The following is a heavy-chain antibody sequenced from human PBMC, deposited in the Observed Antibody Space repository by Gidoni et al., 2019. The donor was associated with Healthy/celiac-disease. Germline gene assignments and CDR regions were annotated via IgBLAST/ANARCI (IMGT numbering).Heavy chain of an antibody. V-gene: IGHV1-24*01. CDR2: FDPEDGET. J-gene: IGHJ6*02. CDR3: AKATSYGDYSAHYYGMDV. CDR1: GYTLTELS. D-gene: IGHD4-17*01. Sequence: QVQLVQSGAEVKKPGASVKVSCKVSGYTLTELSMHWVRQAPGKGLEWMGGFDPEDGETIYAQKFQGRVTMTEDTSTDTAYMELSSLRSEDTAVYYCAKATSYGDYSAHYYGMDVWGQGTTVTVSS.